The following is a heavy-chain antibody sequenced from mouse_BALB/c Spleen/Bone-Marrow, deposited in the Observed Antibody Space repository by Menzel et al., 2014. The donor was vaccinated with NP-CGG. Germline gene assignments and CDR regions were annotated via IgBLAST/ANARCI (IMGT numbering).Heavy chain of an antibody. CDR1: GYAFSSYW. Sequence: QVQLQQSGADLVRPGSSVKISCKASGYAFSSYWMNWVKQRPGQGLEWIGQICPGDGDTNYDGKFKGKATLTADKSSSTAYMQLSSLTSEDSAVYFCARSLYYGSSYPLYAMDYWGQGTSVTVSS. J-gene: IGHJ4*01. CDR2: ICPGDGDT. V-gene: IGHV1-80*01. D-gene: IGHD1-1*01. CDR3: ARSLYYGSSYPLYAMDY.